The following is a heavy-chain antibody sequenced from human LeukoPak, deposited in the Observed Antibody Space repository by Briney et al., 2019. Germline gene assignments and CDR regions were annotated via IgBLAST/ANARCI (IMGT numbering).Heavy chain of an antibody. V-gene: IGHV3-21*01. CDR3: ARDGGIIRFGGQDV. CDR1: GFTFSTFG. J-gene: IGHJ6*02. D-gene: IGHD3-16*01. Sequence: GGSLRLSCAASGFTFSTFGMIWVRQAPGKGLDWVSSISSGSYIYYADAVKARFTISRDNARNSLYLQMNSLRADDTAVYYCARDGGIIRFGGQDVWGQGTTVIVS. CDR2: ISSGSYI.